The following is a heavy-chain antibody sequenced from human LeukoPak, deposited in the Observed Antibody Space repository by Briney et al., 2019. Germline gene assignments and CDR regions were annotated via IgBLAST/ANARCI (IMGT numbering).Heavy chain of an antibody. V-gene: IGHV3-13*04. D-gene: IGHD3-10*01. CDR2: IGTAGDT. CDR1: GFTFSSYD. Sequence: GGSLRLSCAASGFTFSSYDMHWVRQATGKGLEWVSAIGTAGDTYYPGSVKGRFTISRENAKTSLYLQMNSLRAGDTAVYYCARGYGSGNIYYFDYWGQGTLVTVSS. CDR3: ARGYGSGNIYYFDY. J-gene: IGHJ4*02.